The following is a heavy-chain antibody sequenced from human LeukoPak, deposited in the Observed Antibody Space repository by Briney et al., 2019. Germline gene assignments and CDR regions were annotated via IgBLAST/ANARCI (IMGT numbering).Heavy chain of an antibody. CDR1: GFTFSDYW. Sequence: GGSLRLSCVVSGFTFSDYWMSWVRQAPGKGLEWVANIKRDGNEKYYVDSVKGRFTISRDNAKNSLYLQMNSLRAEDTAVYYCTRDQVVDSGTFWGAFDIWGQGTMVTVSS. CDR3: TRDQVVDSGTFWGAFDI. V-gene: IGHV3-7*01. CDR2: IKRDGNEK. J-gene: IGHJ3*02. D-gene: IGHD1-26*01.